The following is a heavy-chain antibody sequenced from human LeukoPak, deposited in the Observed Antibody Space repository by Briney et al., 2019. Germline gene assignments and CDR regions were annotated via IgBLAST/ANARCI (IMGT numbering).Heavy chain of an antibody. V-gene: IGHV3-15*01. D-gene: IGHD3-9*01. Sequence: GGSLRLSCAVSGLKFSDAWMSWVRQAPGKGLEWVGRIKSKGAGGTTEYAAPVKGRFIISRDDSKNMVYPEMNSLKTEDTAVYYCTHETQFAWLFFFFDFWGQGTLVTVSS. CDR2: IKSKGAGGTT. CDR1: GLKFSDAW. J-gene: IGHJ4*02. CDR3: THETQFAWLFFFFDF.